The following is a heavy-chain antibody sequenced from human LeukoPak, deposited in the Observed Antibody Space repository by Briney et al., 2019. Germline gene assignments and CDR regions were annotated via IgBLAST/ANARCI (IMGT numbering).Heavy chain of an antibody. Sequence: SVKVSCKASGGTFSSYAISWVRQAPGQGLEWMGGIIPIFGTANYALKFQGRVTITADKSTSTAYMELSSLRSEDTAVYYCAKEEDGSGSYYNGNWFDPWGQGTLVTVSS. CDR2: IIPIFGTA. CDR1: GGTFSSYA. V-gene: IGHV1-69*06. J-gene: IGHJ5*02. CDR3: AKEEDGSGSYYNGNWFDP. D-gene: IGHD3-10*01.